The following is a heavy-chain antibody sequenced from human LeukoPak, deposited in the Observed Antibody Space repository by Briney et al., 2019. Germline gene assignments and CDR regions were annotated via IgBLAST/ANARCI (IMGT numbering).Heavy chain of an antibody. Sequence: SQTLSLTCTVSGGSISSGGYYWSWIRQPPGKGLEWIGYIYHSGSTNYNPSLKSRVTISVDTSKNQFSLKLSSVTAADTAVYYCARNVLDAFDIWGQGTMVTVSS. CDR2: IYHSGST. V-gene: IGHV4-30-2*01. J-gene: IGHJ3*02. CDR1: GGSISSGGYY. CDR3: ARNVLDAFDI. D-gene: IGHD1-1*01.